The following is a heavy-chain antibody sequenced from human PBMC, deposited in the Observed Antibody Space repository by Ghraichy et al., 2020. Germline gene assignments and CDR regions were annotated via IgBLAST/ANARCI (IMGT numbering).Heavy chain of an antibody. V-gene: IGHV4-39*01. CDR1: GGSISSTYYY. Sequence: SETLSLTCTVSGGSISSTYYYCNCIRQSQGKGLEGIVGIYYTGSTYYNPSLKSRVTISVDTSKNQFSLNLVSVTAADTAVYYCERSYGSYVDWGQGTLVTVSS. CDR2: IYYTGST. D-gene: IGHD3-10*01. J-gene: IGHJ4*02. CDR3: ERSYGSYVD.